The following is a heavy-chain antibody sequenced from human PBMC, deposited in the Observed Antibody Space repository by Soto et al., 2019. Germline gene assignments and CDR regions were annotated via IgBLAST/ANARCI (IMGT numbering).Heavy chain of an antibody. V-gene: IGHV1-18*01. CDR2: ISAYNGNT. D-gene: IGHD3-22*01. Sequence: ASVKVSCKASGYTFTSYGISWVRQAPGQGLEWMGWISAYNGNTNYAQKLQGRVTMTTDTSTSTAYMELRSLRSDDTAVYYCARPNHYYDSSGYYPGDYWGQGTLVTVSS. CDR3: ARPNHYYDSSGYYPGDY. J-gene: IGHJ4*02. CDR1: GYTFTSYG.